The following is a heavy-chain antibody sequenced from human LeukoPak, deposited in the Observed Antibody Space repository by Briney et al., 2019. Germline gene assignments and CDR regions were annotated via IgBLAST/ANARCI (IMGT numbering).Heavy chain of an antibody. CDR3: ARGDPSMIRIDY. CDR1: GGSISSSNW. V-gene: IGHV4-4*02. Sequence: SETLSLTCAVSGGSISSSNWWSWVRQPPGKGLEWIGEIYHSGSTNYNPSLKSRVTISVDTSKNQFSLKLTSVTAADTAVYYCARGDPSMIRIDYWGQGTLVTVSS. CDR2: IYHSGST. J-gene: IGHJ4*02. D-gene: IGHD3-22*01.